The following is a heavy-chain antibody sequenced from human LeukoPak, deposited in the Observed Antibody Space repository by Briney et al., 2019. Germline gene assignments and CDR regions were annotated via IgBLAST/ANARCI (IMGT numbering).Heavy chain of an antibody. CDR1: GGSISSSSYY. CDR2: IYYSGST. D-gene: IGHD1-26*01. J-gene: IGHJ4*02. CDR3: ARLGFYVGATGY. Sequence: SETLSLTCTVSGGSISSSSYYWGWIRQPPGKGLEWIVSIYYSGSTSYNPSLKSRVPISVDTSKNQSSLKLSSVTAADTAVYYCARLGFYVGATGYWGQGTLVTVSS. V-gene: IGHV4-39*01.